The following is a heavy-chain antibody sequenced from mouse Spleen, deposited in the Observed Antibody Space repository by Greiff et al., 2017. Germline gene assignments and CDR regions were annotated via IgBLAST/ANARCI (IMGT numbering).Heavy chain of an antibody. V-gene: IGHV1-39*01. CDR1: GYSFTDYN. CDR3: ARPYYGNSFYAMDY. D-gene: IGHD2-10*01. CDR2: INPNYGTT. J-gene: IGHJ4*01. Sequence: VQLQQSGPELVKPGASVKISCKASGYSFTDYNMNWVKQSTGKSLEWIGVINPNYGTTSYNQKFKGKATLTVDQSSSTAYMQLNSLTSEDSAVYYCARPYYGNSFYAMDYWGQGTSVTVSS.